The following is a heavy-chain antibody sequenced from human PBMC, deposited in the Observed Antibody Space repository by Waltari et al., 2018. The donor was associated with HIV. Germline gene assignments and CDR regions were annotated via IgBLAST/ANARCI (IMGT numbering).Heavy chain of an antibody. CDR3: ARTAFRSSPD. Sequence: QVTLKESGPALVRPTQTLTLTCTFSGFSLRTTGMRVSWIRQPPGKALEWLADSDWNDNKFFNTSLTTRLTISEDSSKNQVVLSVTNVDPVDTGTYFCARTAFRSSPDWGQGILVTVSS. CDR1: GFSLRTTGMR. D-gene: IGHD6-13*01. CDR2: SDWNDNK. J-gene: IGHJ4*02. V-gene: IGHV2-70*04.